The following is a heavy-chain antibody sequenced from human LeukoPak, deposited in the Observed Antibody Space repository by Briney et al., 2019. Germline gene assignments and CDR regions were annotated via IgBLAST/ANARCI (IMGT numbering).Heavy chain of an antibody. J-gene: IGHJ4*02. V-gene: IGHV1-2*02. D-gene: IGHD4-17*01. CDR2: INPNSGGT. Sequence: ASVKVSCKASGYTFTGYYMHWVRQAPGQGLEWMGWINPNSGGTNYAQKFQGRVTMTRDTSISTAYMELSRLRSDDTAVYYCARAFWVRSPCPEGYWGQGTLVTVSS. CDR1: GYTFTGYY. CDR3: ARAFWVRSPCPEGY.